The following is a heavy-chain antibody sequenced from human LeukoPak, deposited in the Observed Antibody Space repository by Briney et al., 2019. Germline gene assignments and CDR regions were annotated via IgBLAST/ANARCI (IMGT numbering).Heavy chain of an antibody. CDR1: GFTFSSYS. J-gene: IGHJ5*02. CDR3: AKDRNNWFDP. CDR2: ISSSSSYI. V-gene: IGHV3-21*01. D-gene: IGHD2-15*01. Sequence: PGGSLRLSCAASGFTFSSYSMNWVRQAPGKGLEWVSSISSSSSYIYYADSVKGRFTISRDNAKNSLYLQMNNLRPEDTAVYYCAKDRNNWFDPWGQGTLVTVSS.